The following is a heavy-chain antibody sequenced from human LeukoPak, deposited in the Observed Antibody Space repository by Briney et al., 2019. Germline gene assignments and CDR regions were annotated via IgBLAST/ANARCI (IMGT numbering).Heavy chain of an antibody. Sequence: GGSLRLSCAASGFTFSSYATSWVRQAPGKGLEWVSAISGSGGSTYYAGSVKGRFTISRDNSKNTLYLQMNSLRAEDTAVYYCAKEGRDVKNARYGMDVWGQGTTVTVSS. D-gene: IGHD5-24*01. V-gene: IGHV3-23*01. CDR2: ISGSGGST. J-gene: IGHJ6*02. CDR1: GFTFSSYA. CDR3: AKEGRDVKNARYGMDV.